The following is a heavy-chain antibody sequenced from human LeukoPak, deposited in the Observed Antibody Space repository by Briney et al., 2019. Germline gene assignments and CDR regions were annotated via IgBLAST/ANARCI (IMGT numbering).Heavy chain of an antibody. CDR3: ARTPPGGYCSGGSCYPSGYMDV. J-gene: IGHJ6*03. CDR1: GFTFSSYE. D-gene: IGHD2-15*01. Sequence: GGSLRLSCAASGFTFSSYEMNWVRQAPGKGLEWISYISGSGSTIYYADSVKGRFTISRDNAKNSLYLQMNSLRAEDTAVYYCARTPPGGYCSGGSCYPSGYMDVWGKGTTVTVSS. V-gene: IGHV3-48*03. CDR2: ISGSGSTI.